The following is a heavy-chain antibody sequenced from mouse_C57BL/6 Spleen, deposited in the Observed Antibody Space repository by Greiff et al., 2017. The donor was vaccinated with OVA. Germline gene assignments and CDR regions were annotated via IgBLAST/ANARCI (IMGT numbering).Heavy chain of an antibody. CDR1: GYTFTSYW. CDR2: IDTSDSYT. J-gene: IGHJ1*03. Sequence: VQLQQPGAELVKPGASVKLSCKASGYTFTSYWMQWVKQRPGQGLEWIGEIDTSDSYTNYNPKFKGKATLTVDTSSSTAYMQLSSLTSEDSAVYYCALYYYGSSWYFDVWGTGTTVTVSS. CDR3: ALYYYGSSWYFDV. D-gene: IGHD1-1*01. V-gene: IGHV1-50*01.